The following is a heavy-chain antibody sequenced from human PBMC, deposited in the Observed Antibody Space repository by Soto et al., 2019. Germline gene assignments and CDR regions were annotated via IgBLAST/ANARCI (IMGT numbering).Heavy chain of an antibody. V-gene: IGHV1-69*13. CDR3: ARDSVYYYDSSGYYPLYYYGMDV. D-gene: IGHD3-22*01. Sequence: ASVKVSCKASGCTFSSYAISWVRQAPGQGLEWMGGIIPILGTANYAQKLQGRVTITADESTSTAYMELSSLRSEDTAVYYCARDSVYYYDSSGYYPLYYYGMDVWGQGATVTVSS. J-gene: IGHJ6*02. CDR1: GCTFSSYA. CDR2: IIPILGTA.